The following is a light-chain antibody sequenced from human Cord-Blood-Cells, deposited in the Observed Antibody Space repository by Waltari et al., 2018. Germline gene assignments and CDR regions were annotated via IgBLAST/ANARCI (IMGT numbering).Light chain of an antibody. V-gene: IGLV2-23*01. CDR1: SSAVGGYNI. CDR2: EGS. J-gene: IGLJ3*02. CDR3: CSYAGSSTGV. Sequence: QSALPQPAPVSGSPGQSPTIPSTGPSSAVGGYNISPWYQQHPGKAPKLMIYEGSKRPSGVSNRFAGSKSGNTASLTISGLQAEDEADYYCCSYAGSSTGVFGGGTKLTVL.